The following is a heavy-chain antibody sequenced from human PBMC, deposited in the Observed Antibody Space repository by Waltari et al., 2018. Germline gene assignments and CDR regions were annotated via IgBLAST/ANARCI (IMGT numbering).Heavy chain of an antibody. V-gene: IGHV3-21*01. CDR1: GFTFSSYS. J-gene: IGHJ4*02. CDR2: ISSSSSYI. CDR3: ATTQQPLVLRGY. D-gene: IGHD6-13*01. Sequence: EVQLLESGGGLVQPGGSLRLSCAASGFTFSSYSMNWVRQAPGKGLEWVSSISSSSSYIYYADSVKGRFTISRDNAKNSLYLQMNSLRAEDTAVYYCATTQQPLVLRGYWGQGTLVTVSS.